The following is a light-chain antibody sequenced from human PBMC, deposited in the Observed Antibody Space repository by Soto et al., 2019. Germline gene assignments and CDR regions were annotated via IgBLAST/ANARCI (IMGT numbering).Light chain of an antibody. J-gene: IGKJ1*01. CDR3: QQYAGSPWT. CDR2: GAS. V-gene: IGKV3-20*01. CDR1: QSVSTNY. Sequence: EIVLTQSPDTLSLSRGERDTLSCRASQSVSTNYLAWYQQKPGQAPRLLIYGASNRATGIPDRFSGSGSGTDFVLTISRLEPEDFAVYYCQQYAGSPWTFGQGTKVDIK.